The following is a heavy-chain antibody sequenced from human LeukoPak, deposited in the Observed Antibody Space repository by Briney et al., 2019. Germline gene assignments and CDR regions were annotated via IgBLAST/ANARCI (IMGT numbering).Heavy chain of an antibody. D-gene: IGHD3-3*01. CDR1: GFTFSSYA. CDR2: ISGSGGST. V-gene: IGHV3-23*01. J-gene: IGHJ4*02. CDR3: AKDTLSRDFWSGYYFDY. Sequence: QPGGSLRLSCAASGFTFSSYAMSWVRQAPGKGLEWVSAISGSGGSTYYADSVKGRFTISRDNSKNTLYLQMNSLRAEDTAVYYCAKDTLSRDFWSGYYFDYWGQGTLVTVSS.